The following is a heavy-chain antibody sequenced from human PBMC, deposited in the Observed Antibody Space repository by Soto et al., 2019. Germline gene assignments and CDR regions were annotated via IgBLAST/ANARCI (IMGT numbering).Heavy chain of an antibody. Sequence: QVQLQESGPGLVKPSGTLSLTCAVSGGSISSSNWWSWVRQPPGKGLEWIGEIYYSGSTYYNPSLKSRVTISVDTSKNQFSLKLSSVTAADTAVYYCARERSTGTTVYYYGMDVWGQGTTVTVSS. D-gene: IGHD1-7*01. CDR2: IYYSGST. V-gene: IGHV4-4*02. CDR1: GGSISSSNW. CDR3: ARERSTGTTVYYYGMDV. J-gene: IGHJ6*02.